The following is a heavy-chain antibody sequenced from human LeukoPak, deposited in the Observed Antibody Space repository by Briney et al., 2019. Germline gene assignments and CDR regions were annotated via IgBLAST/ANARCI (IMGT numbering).Heavy chain of an antibody. CDR3: ARIRATMVRGAFGRFDP. CDR1: GYTFTSYY. CDR2: ITPNSGGT. J-gene: IGHJ5*02. D-gene: IGHD3-10*01. Sequence: ASVKVSCKASGYTFTSYYMHWVRQAPGQGLEWMGWITPNSGGTNYAQKFQGRVTMTRDTSISTAYMELSRLRSDDTAVYYCARIRATMVRGAFGRFDPWGQGTLVTVSS. V-gene: IGHV1-2*02.